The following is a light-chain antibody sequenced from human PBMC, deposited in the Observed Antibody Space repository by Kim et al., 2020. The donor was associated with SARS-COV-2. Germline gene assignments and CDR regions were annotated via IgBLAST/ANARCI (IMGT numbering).Light chain of an antibody. CDR1: SSNIGVNN. CDR3: ATWDDSLDAWV. V-gene: IGLV1-44*01. J-gene: IGLJ3*02. CDR2: RND. Sequence: GQRVTISCSGSSSNIGVNNVNWYQQFPGTAPKLLIYRNDQRPSGVPDRFSGSKSGTSASLALSGLLSEDEADYYCATWDDSLDAWVFGGGTQLTVL.